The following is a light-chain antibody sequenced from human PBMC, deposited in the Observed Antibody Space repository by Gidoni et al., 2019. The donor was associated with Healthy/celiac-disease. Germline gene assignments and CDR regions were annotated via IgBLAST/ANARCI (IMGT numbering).Light chain of an antibody. V-gene: IGKV1-39*01. CDR3: QPSYSTLGT. CDR1: QSISSY. J-gene: IGKJ3*01. CDR2: AAS. Sequence: DIQMTQSPSSLSASVGDRVTITCRASQSISSYLNWYQQKPGKAPKLLIYAASSLQSGVPSRFSGSGSGTDFTLTLRSLQPEDFATYYCQPSYSTLGTFGPGTKVDIK.